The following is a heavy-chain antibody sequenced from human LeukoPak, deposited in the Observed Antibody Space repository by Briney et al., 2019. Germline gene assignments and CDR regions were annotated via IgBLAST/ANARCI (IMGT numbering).Heavy chain of an antibody. CDR2: IYYSGST. CDR1: GGSISRYY. CDR3: AKKGAATGRGWFDP. V-gene: IGHV4-59*06. D-gene: IGHD6-13*01. Sequence: SETLSLTCIVSGGSISRYYWSWIRQHPGKGLEWIGYIYYSGSTYYNPSLKSRVTISVDTSKNQFSLKLSSVTAADTAVYYCAKKGAATGRGWFDPWGQGTLVTVSS. J-gene: IGHJ5*02.